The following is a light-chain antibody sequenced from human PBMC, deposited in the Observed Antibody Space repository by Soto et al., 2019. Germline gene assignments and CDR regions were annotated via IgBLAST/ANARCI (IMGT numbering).Light chain of an antibody. V-gene: IGLV2-14*01. CDR1: SSDVGGYNY. CDR3: SSYTRSSTEV. Sequence: QSALTQPASVSGSPGQSITISCTGTSSDVGGYNYVSWYQQYPGKAPKLMIYDVTNRPSGVSNRFSGSKSGNTASLTISGLQAEDEADYYCSSYTRSSTEVFGGGTKVTVL. CDR2: DVT. J-gene: IGLJ2*01.